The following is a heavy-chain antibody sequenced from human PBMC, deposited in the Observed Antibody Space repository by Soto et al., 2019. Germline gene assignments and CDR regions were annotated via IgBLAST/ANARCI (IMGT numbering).Heavy chain of an antibody. CDR1: GFTFSSYA. D-gene: IGHD3-22*01. V-gene: IGHV3-30-3*01. CDR2: ISYDGSNK. J-gene: IGHJ3*02. CDR3: ARGTPEPYSSEPAGI. Sequence: QVQLVESGGGVVQPGRSLRLSCAASGFTFSSYAMHWVRQAPGKGLEWVAVISYDGSNKYYADSVKGRFTISRDNSKNTLYLQMNSLRAEDTAVYYCARGTPEPYSSEPAGIWGQGTMVTVSS.